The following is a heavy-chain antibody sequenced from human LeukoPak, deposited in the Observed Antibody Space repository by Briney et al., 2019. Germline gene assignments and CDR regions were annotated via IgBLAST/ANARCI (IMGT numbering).Heavy chain of an antibody. V-gene: IGHV3-23*01. D-gene: IGHD5-12*01. CDR1: GFAFSSYA. J-gene: IGHJ4*02. CDR2: ISGSGGST. CDR3: ARDVGGYPYYFDY. Sequence: GGSLRLSCAASGFAFSSYAMSWVRQAPGKGLEWVSGISGSGGSTYYADSVKGRFTISRDNSKNTLYLQMNSLRAEDTAIYCCARDVGGYPYYFDYWGQGTLVTVSS.